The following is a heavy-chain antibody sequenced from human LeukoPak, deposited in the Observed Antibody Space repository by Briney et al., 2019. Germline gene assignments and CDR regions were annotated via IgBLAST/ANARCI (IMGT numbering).Heavy chain of an antibody. J-gene: IGHJ4*02. CDR1: GFTFTNFA. Sequence: GGSLRLSCAASGFTFTNFAMKWVRQAPGKGLEWVSAISGSGGSTYYADSVKGRFTISRDNSKNTLYLQMNSLRAEDTAVYYCAKDGSLYYYGSGSPYYFDYWGQGTLVTVSS. D-gene: IGHD3-10*01. V-gene: IGHV3-23*01. CDR3: AKDGSLYYYGSGSPYYFDY. CDR2: ISGSGGST.